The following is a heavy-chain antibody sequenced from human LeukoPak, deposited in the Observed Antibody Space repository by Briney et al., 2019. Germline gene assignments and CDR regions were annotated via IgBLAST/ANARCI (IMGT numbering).Heavy chain of an antibody. V-gene: IGHV3-23*01. J-gene: IGHJ4*02. CDR1: GFTFSSYA. CDR3: ATNSGSYSRDY. Sequence: GGSLRLSCAASGFTFSSYAMSWVRQAPGKGLERVSAISGSGGSTYYADSVKGRFTISRDNSKNTLYLQMNSLRAEDTAVYYCATNSGSYSRDYWGQGTLVTVSS. D-gene: IGHD1-26*01. CDR2: ISGSGGST.